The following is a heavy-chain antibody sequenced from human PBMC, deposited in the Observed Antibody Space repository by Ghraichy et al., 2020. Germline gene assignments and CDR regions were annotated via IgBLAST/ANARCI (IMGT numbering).Heavy chain of an antibody. CDR1: GYTFADYA. D-gene: IGHD3-3*01. Sequence: ASVKVSCKASGYTFADYAINWVRQAPGQGLEWVGWINTNTGKPTYGQDFTGRFVFSLDTSVSTAYLQISGLKSEDTAVYYCARDFDFWNGYSDFHLGWYFDSWGQGTLVTVSS. V-gene: IGHV7-4-1*02. CDR3: ARDFDFWNGYSDFHLGWYFDS. J-gene: IGHJ4*02. CDR2: INTNTGKP.